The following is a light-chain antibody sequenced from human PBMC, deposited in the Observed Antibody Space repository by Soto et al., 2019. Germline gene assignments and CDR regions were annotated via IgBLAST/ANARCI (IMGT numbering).Light chain of an antibody. CDR2: YDS. Sequence: SYELTQPPSVSVAPGKTARITCGGNNIGSKSVHWYQQKPGQAPVLVIYYDSDRPLGIPERFSGSNSGNTATLTISRVEAGDEADYYCQVWDSSSDHSWVFGGGTKLTVL. J-gene: IGLJ3*02. V-gene: IGLV3-21*04. CDR3: QVWDSSSDHSWV. CDR1: NIGSKS.